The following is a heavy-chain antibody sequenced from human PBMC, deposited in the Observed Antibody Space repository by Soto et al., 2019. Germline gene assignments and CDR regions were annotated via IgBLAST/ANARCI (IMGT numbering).Heavy chain of an antibody. J-gene: IGHJ6*02. CDR3: AHLGVVVLPAPPSYCYDIVH. V-gene: IGHV1-69*06. Sequence: QVQLVQSGAEVKKPGSSVKVSCKASGGTFSSYAISWVRQAPGQGLEWMGGIIPIFGTANYAQKFQGRVTFTPVNPSRTTYMDMSSLRSEDTPVYFYAHLGVVVLPAPPSYCYDIVHWGEGTIVTVS. D-gene: IGHD2-2*01. CDR2: IIPIFGTA. CDR1: GGTFSSYA.